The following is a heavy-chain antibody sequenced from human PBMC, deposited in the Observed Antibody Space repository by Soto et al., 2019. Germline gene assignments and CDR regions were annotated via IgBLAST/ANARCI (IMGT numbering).Heavy chain of an antibody. CDR3: AGDPYNYGDYSESGYFDY. V-gene: IGHV4-59*01. J-gene: IGHJ4*02. Sequence: SETLSLTCTVSGGSISSYYWSWIRQPPGKGLEWIGYIYYSGSTNYNPSLKSRVTISVDTSKNQFSLKLSSVTAADTAVYYCAGDPYNYGDYSESGYFDYWGQGTLVTVSS. D-gene: IGHD4-17*01. CDR1: GGSISSYY. CDR2: IYYSGST.